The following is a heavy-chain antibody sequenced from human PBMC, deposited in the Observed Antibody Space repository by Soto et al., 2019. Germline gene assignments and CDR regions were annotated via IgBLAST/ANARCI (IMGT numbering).Heavy chain of an antibody. CDR3: ARDRLQRTINYGMDV. Sequence: GGSLRLSCAASGFTFSSYSMNWVRQAPGKGLEWVSSISSSSSYIYYADSVKGRFTISRDNAKNSLYLQMNSLRAEDTAVYYCARDRLQRTINYGMDVWGQGTTVTVSS. CDR2: ISSSSSYI. J-gene: IGHJ6*02. D-gene: IGHD4-4*01. V-gene: IGHV3-21*01. CDR1: GFTFSSYS.